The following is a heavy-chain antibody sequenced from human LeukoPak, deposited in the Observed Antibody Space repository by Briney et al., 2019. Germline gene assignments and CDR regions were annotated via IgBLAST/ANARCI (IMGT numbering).Heavy chain of an antibody. V-gene: IGHV4-61*02. CDR3: AAMLWSGYYTGVDY. D-gene: IGHD3-3*01. CDR1: GGSISSGSYY. J-gene: IGHJ4*02. CDR2: IYTSGST. Sequence: SETLSLTCTVSGGSISSGSYYWSWIRQPAGKGLEWIGRIYTSGSTNYNPSLKSRVTISVDTSKNQFSLKLSSVTAADTAVYYCAAMLWSGYYTGVDYWGQGTLVTVSS.